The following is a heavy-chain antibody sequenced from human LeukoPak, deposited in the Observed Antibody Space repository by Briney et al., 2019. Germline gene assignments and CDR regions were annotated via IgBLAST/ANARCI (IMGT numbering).Heavy chain of an antibody. CDR3: ARDLELERNRWNYFES. Sequence: SETLSLTCTVSGGSISSFFWSWIRQPPGKGLEWLGCIDYSGSTQYNPSLKSRVTISVDTSKQQFSLKLSSVTAADMAVYYCARDLELERNRWNYFESWGQGTLVTVSS. CDR1: GGSISSFF. CDR2: IDYSGST. D-gene: IGHD1-1*01. J-gene: IGHJ4*02. V-gene: IGHV4-59*01.